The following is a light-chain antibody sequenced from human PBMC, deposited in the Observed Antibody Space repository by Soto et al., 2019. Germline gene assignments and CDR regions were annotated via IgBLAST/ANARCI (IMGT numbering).Light chain of an antibody. J-gene: IGKJ4*01. V-gene: IGKV3-15*01. CDR1: QSVSSN. CDR3: QQYNDWPPLT. CDR2: GAS. Sequence: EIVMTQSPATLSVSPGERATLSCRASQSVSSNLAWYQQKPGQAPRLLIYGASTRATGIPARFSGSGSGTEFTLTISSLQSEGFALYYCQQYNDWPPLTFGGGTKVEIK.